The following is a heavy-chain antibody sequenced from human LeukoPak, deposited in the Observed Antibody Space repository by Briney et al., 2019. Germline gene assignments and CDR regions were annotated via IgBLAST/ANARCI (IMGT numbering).Heavy chain of an antibody. CDR1: GFTFSSYG. Sequence: GGSLRLSCAASGFTFSSYGMHRVRQAPGKGLEWVAVIWYDGSNKYYADSVKGRFTISRDNSKNTLYLQMNSLRAEDTAVYYCAREVLLWFGKPDRDAFDIWGQGTMVTVSS. CDR3: AREVLLWFGKPDRDAFDI. CDR2: IWYDGSNK. J-gene: IGHJ3*02. D-gene: IGHD3-10*01. V-gene: IGHV3-33*01.